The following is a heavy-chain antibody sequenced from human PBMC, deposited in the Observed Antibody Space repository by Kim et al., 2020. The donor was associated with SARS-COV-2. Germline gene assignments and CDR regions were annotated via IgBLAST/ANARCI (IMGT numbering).Heavy chain of an antibody. Sequence: SVKVSCKASGYTFTSYAMHWVRQAPGQRLEWMGWINAGNGNTKYSQKFQGRVTITRDTSASTAYMELSSLRSEDTAVYYCARDLPYYYDSSGYSPAVFDYWGQGTLVTVSS. D-gene: IGHD3-22*01. J-gene: IGHJ4*02. CDR1: GYTFTSYA. CDR2: INAGNGNT. CDR3: ARDLPYYYDSSGYSPAVFDY. V-gene: IGHV1-3*01.